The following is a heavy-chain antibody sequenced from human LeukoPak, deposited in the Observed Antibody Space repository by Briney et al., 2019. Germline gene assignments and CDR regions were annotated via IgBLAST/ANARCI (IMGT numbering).Heavy chain of an antibody. J-gene: IGHJ4*02. CDR2: IYYSGST. D-gene: IGHD1-1*01. CDR1: GGSISSYY. CDR3: ARVTDWNDLDY. V-gene: IGHV4-59*01. Sequence: SETLSPTCTVSGGSISSYYWSWIRQPPGKGLEWIGYIYYSGSTNYNPSLKSRVTISIDTSKNQLSLQLTSVTAADTAVYYCARVTDWNDLDYWGQGTLVTVSS.